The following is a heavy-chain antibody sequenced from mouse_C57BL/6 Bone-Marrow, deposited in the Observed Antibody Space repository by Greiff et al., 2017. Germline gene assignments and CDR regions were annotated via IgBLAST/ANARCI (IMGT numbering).Heavy chain of an antibody. CDR1: GYSFTDYT. CDR3: ARSITTVVATNFDY. V-gene: IGHV1-39*01. J-gene: IGHJ2*01. D-gene: IGHD1-1*01. Sequence: EVQLQQSGPELVKPGASVKISCKASGYSFTDYTMNWVKQSNGKSLEWIGVINPNYGTTSYNQKFKGKATLTVDQSSSTAYMQLNSLTSEDSAVYYCARSITTVVATNFDYWGQGTTLTVSS. CDR2: INPNYGTT.